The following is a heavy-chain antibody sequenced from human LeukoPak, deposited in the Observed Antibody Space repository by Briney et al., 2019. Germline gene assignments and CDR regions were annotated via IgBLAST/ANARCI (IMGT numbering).Heavy chain of an antibody. Sequence: PGGSLRLSCAASGFTFSSYAMSWVRQAPGKGLEWVSAISGSGGSTYYADSVKGRFTISRDNSKNTLYLQMNSLRAEDTAVYYCAKDRGYSSGWYAGGVDYWGQGTLVTVSS. D-gene: IGHD6-19*01. CDR2: ISGSGGST. CDR3: AKDRGYSSGWYAGGVDY. CDR1: GFTFSSYA. J-gene: IGHJ4*02. V-gene: IGHV3-23*01.